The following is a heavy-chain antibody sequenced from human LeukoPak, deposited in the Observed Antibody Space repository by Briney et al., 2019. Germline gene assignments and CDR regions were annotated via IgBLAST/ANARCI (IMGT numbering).Heavy chain of an antibody. D-gene: IGHD6-13*01. CDR3: ARHAYSSSWYLFDY. CDR2: INPNSGGT. V-gene: IGHV1-2*02. CDR1: GYTFTGYY. Sequence: ASVKVSCKASGYTFTGYYMHWVRQAPGQGLEWMGWINPNSGGTNYAQKFQGRVTMTRDTSISTAYMELSRLRSDDTAVYYCARHAYSSSWYLFDYWGQGTLVTVSS. J-gene: IGHJ4*02.